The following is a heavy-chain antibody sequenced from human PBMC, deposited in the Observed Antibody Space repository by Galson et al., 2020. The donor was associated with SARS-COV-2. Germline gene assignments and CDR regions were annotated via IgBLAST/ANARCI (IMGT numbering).Heavy chain of an antibody. D-gene: IGHD3-10*01. J-gene: IGHJ4*02. Sequence: ASVKVSCKASGYIFNNYALNWVRQAPGQGLEWMAWINTNTGNPTHAQGFTGRFAFSLDTSISTAYLQISSLKAEDTAIYYCARGAGAWFGDLLGYWGQGTLVTVSS. CDR3: ARGAGAWFGDLLGY. V-gene: IGHV7-4-1*02. CDR2: INTNTGNP. CDR1: GYIFNNYA.